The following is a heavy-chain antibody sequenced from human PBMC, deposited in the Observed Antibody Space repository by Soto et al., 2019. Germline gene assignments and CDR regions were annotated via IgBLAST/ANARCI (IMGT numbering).Heavy chain of an antibody. D-gene: IGHD3-22*01. V-gene: IGHV3-23*01. CDR1: GFTFSSYA. CDR3: AKCYDSSGYYSFAFDI. CDR2: ISGSGGST. Sequence: EVQLLESGGGLVQPGGSLRLSCAASGFTFSSYAMSWVRQAPGKGLEWVSAISGSGGSTYYADSVKGRFTISRDNSKNTLYLQMNSLRAEDTAVYYCAKCYDSSGYYSFAFDIWGQGTMVTVSS. J-gene: IGHJ3*02.